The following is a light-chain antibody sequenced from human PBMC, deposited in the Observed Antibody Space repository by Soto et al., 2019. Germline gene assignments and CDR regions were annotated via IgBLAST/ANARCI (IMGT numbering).Light chain of an antibody. CDR3: QSYDSSLSGSYV. CDR1: SSNIGAGYD. V-gene: IGLV1-40*01. J-gene: IGLJ1*01. Sequence: QSVLTQPPSVSGAPGQRVTISFTGSSSNIGAGYDVRWYQRLPGTAPKVLIYSNNNRPSGVPDRFSGSKSGTSASLAITGLQAEDEADYYCQSYDSSLSGSYVFGTGTQLTVL. CDR2: SNN.